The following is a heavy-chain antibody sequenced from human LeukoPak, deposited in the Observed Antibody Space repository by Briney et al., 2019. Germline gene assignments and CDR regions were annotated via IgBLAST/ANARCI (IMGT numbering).Heavy chain of an antibody. D-gene: IGHD2/OR15-2a*01. J-gene: IGHJ4*02. CDR2: ISTGSGYI. CDR1: GFTFSSYS. CDR3: ARASSTLGSFNFDY. V-gene: IGHV3-21*01. Sequence: PGGSLRLSCAASGFTFSSYSMNWVRQAPGKGLEWVSSISTGSGYIYYADSVKGRFTISRDNAKNSLYLHMNSLRAEDTAVYYCARASSTLGSFNFDYWGQGTLVTVSS.